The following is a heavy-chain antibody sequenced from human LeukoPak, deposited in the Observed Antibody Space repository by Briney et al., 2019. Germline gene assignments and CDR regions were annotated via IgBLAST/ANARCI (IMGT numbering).Heavy chain of an antibody. CDR2: IRYDGGIK. D-gene: IGHD6-19*01. J-gene: IGHJ5*02. CDR1: GFTFNTYG. Sequence: PGGSLRLSCAASGFTFNTYGMHWVRQAPGKGLEWVAFIRYDGGIKYYVDSVKGRFTISRDNSKNALYLQMNSLRGEDTAVYYCAKDSGSGWYEAHFDPWGQGALVTVSS. V-gene: IGHV3-30*02. CDR3: AKDSGSGWYEAHFDP.